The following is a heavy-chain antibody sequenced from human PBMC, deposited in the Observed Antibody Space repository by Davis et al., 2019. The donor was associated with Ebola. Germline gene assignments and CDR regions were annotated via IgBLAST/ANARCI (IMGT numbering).Heavy chain of an antibody. CDR2: ISAYNGNT. Sequence: ASVKVSCKASGYTFTSYGISWVRQAPGQGLEWMGWISAYNGNTNYAQKLQGRVTMTTDTSTGTVYMELSSLRSEDTAVYYCAGIYGDYYYYYGMDVWGQGTTVTVSS. D-gene: IGHD4-17*01. V-gene: IGHV1-18*01. J-gene: IGHJ6*02. CDR1: GYTFTSYG. CDR3: AGIYGDYYYYYGMDV.